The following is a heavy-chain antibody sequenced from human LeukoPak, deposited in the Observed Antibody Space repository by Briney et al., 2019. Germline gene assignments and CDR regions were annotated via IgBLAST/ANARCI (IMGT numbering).Heavy chain of an antibody. D-gene: IGHD2-15*01. CDR1: GFTFSSYA. V-gene: IGHV3-30-3*01. CDR2: ISYDGSNK. CDR3: ARWKGGYSDS. Sequence: GRSLRLSCAASGFTFSSYAMHWVRQAPGKGLEWVAVISYDGSNKYYADSVKGRFTISRDNSKNTLYLQMNSLRAEDTAVYYCARWKGGYSDSWGQGTLVTVSS. J-gene: IGHJ4*02.